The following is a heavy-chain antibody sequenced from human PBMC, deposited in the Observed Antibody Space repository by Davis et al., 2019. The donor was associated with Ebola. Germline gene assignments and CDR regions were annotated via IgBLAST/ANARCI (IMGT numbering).Heavy chain of an antibody. CDR1: GFTFSDNY. Sequence: GGSLRLSCAASGFTFSDNYMTWIRQAPGKGLEWVAYIGYSGATIYYADSVTGRFTIPRDNAKNSLHLQRNSLRVEDTARYYCVSLIHWGQGARVTVSS. J-gene: IGHJ4*02. CDR2: IGYSGATI. CDR3: VSLIH. V-gene: IGHV3-11*01.